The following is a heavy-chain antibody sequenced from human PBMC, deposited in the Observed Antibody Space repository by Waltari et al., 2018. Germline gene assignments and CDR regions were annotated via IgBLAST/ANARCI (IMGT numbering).Heavy chain of an antibody. CDR3: ARRWYCSGGSCSQRHYYYGMDV. CDR2: IYPGDSDT. D-gene: IGHD2-15*01. J-gene: IGHJ6*02. Sequence: EVQLVQSGAEVKKPGESLKISCKGSGYSFTSYWIGWVRPMPGKGLEWMGIIYPGDSDTRYSPSFQGQVTISADKSISTAYLQWSSLKASDTAMYYCARRWYCSGGSCSQRHYYYGMDVWGQGTTVTVSS. V-gene: IGHV5-51*01. CDR1: GYSFTSYW.